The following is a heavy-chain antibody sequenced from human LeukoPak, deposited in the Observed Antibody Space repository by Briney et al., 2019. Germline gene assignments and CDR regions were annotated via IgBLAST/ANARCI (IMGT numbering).Heavy chain of an antibody. Sequence: GGTLRLSCAASGFIFSNYGMSWVRQAPGKGLEWVSGIRGNADTTYYADSVKGRFSIFRDNSKNMLYLQMNSLRVEDTAVYYCSKGHADSRGYYYFDPWGQGTLVTVPS. CDR2: IRGNADTT. D-gene: IGHD3-22*01. CDR3: SKGHADSRGYYYFDP. J-gene: IGHJ5*02. CDR1: GFIFSNYG. V-gene: IGHV3-23*01.